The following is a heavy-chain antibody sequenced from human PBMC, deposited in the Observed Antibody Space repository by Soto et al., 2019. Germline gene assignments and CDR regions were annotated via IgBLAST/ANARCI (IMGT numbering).Heavy chain of an antibody. D-gene: IGHD2-15*01. Sequence: PGESLKISCKGSGYSFTSYWIGWVRQMPGKGLEWMGIIYPGDSDTRYSPSFQGQVTISADKSISTAYLQWSSLKASDTAMYYCARHDGVYCSGGSCYPSSPFDYWGQGTLVTVSS. CDR1: GYSFTSYW. J-gene: IGHJ4*02. CDR2: IYPGDSDT. CDR3: ARHDGVYCSGGSCYPSSPFDY. V-gene: IGHV5-51*01.